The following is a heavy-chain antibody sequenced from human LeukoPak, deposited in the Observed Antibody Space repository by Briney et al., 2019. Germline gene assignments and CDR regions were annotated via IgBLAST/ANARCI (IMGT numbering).Heavy chain of an antibody. CDR1: GGSFSGYY. CDR3: AREGGGDGYNSPVIDY. V-gene: IGHV4-34*01. D-gene: IGHD5-24*01. J-gene: IGHJ4*02. CDR2: IYHSGST. Sequence: PSETLSLTCAVYGGSFSGYYWSWIRQPPGKGLEWIGEIYHSGSTNYNPSLKSRVTISVDKSKNQFSLKLSSVTAADTAVYYCAREGGGDGYNSPVIDYWGQGTLVTVSS.